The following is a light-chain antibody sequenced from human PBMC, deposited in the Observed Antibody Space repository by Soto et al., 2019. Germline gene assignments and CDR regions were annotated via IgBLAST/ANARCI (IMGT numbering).Light chain of an antibody. V-gene: IGKV3-20*01. CDR1: QSVSSSY. CDR2: GAS. J-gene: IGKJ5*01. CDR3: QHFGGTTFT. Sequence: EIVMTQSPATPSVSPGERATLSCRASQSVSSSYIAWYQQRPGQTPSLLIYGASTRATGIPDRFSGSGSGTHFTLTISRLEPGDFAVYYCQHFGGTTFTFGRGTRLEIK.